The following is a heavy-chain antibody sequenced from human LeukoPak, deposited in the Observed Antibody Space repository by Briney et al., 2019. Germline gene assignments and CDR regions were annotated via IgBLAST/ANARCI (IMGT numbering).Heavy chain of an antibody. CDR3: ARGGPKGAFDI. V-gene: IGHV3-7*01. J-gene: IGHJ3*02. D-gene: IGHD3/OR15-3a*01. CDR2: IQEDGSEK. CDR1: GFTFSSYW. Sequence: GGSLRLTRAASGFTFSSYWMTWARQAPGKGLEWVVNIQEDGSEKYYVDSVKGRFTISRDNAKNSVYLQMDSLRAEDTAVYYCARGGPKGAFDIWGQGTMVTVSS.